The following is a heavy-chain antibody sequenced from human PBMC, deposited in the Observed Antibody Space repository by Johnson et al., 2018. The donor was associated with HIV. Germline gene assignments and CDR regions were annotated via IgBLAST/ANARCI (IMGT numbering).Heavy chain of an antibody. CDR3: AKGGIATRFFDI. CDR1: GFTFSNYG. CDR2: IWYDGSNK. Sequence: VQLVESGGGVVQPGRSLRLSCAASGFTFSNYGMHWVRQAPGKGLEWVAVIWYDGSNKYYADSVKGRFTISRDNSKNTLYLQMNSLRAEDTALYYCAKGGIATRFFDIWGQGTMVTVSS. V-gene: IGHV3-33*06. D-gene: IGHD6-6*01. J-gene: IGHJ3*02.